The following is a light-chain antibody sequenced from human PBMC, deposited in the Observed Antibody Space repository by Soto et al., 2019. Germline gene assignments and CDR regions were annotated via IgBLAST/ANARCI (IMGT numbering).Light chain of an antibody. J-gene: IGKJ2*01. Sequence: DIQMTQSPSTLSASVGDRVTITCRASQSISNWLAWYQQKPGKAPKVLIYKASTLESGVPSRFSGSGSGTEFTITISSLQPDDFATYYCQQYNSRYTFGQGTKLEIK. CDR2: KAS. CDR3: QQYNSRYT. V-gene: IGKV1-5*03. CDR1: QSISNW.